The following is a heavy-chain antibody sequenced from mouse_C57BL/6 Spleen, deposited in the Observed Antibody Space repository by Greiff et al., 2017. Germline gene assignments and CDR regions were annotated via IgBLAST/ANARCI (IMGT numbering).Heavy chain of an antibody. CDR2: IRNKANIHAT. CDR3: TRDSDDGGFAY. J-gene: IGHJ3*01. Sequence: EVMLVESGGGLVQPGGSMKLSCAASGFTFSDAWMDWVRQSLEKGLEWVAEIRNKANIHATYYGASVKGRFTSSRDESKSGVYLQMNSRRAEDTGIYYCTRDSDDGGFAYWGQGTLVTVSA. V-gene: IGHV6-6*01. CDR1: GFTFSDAW. D-gene: IGHD2-12*01.